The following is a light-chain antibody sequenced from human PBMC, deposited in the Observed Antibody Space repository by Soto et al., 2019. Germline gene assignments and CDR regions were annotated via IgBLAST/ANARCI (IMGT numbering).Light chain of an antibody. J-gene: IGKJ2*01. CDR2: GAS. V-gene: IGKV3-20*01. Sequence: EIVLTQSPGTLSLSPGERATLSCRASQSVSSSYLAWYQQKPGQAPRLLLYGASSRATGIPDRFSGSGSGTDFTLTISRLEPEDFAVYYCQQYGSSPVTFGQGTKLEIK. CDR3: QQYGSSPVT. CDR1: QSVSSSY.